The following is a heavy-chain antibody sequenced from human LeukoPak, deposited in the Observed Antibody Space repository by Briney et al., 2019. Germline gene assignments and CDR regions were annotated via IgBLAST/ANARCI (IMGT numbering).Heavy chain of an antibody. V-gene: IGHV5-51*01. J-gene: IGHJ5*02. D-gene: IGHD3-3*01. CDR2: IYPGDSDT. CDR3: ARHSLPGKLRFLEWFFNWFDP. CDR1: GYSFTSYW. Sequence: GESLQISCKGSGYSFTSYWIGWVRQMPGKGLEWMGIIYPGDSDTRYSPSFQGQVTISADKSISTAYLQWSSLKASDTAMYYCARHSLPGKLRFLEWFFNWFDPWGQGTLVTVSS.